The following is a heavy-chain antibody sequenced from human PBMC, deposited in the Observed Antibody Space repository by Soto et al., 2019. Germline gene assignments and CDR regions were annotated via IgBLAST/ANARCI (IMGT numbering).Heavy chain of an antibody. Sequence: PSETLSLTCPVSGGSISSSSYYWGWIRQPPGKGLEWIGSIYYSGSTYYNPSLKSRVTISVDTSKNQFSLKLSSVTAADTAVYYCARRLVAAAFDYWGQGTLVTVSS. CDR3: ARRLVAAAFDY. V-gene: IGHV4-39*01. CDR2: IYYSGST. CDR1: GGSISSSSYY. D-gene: IGHD2-15*01. J-gene: IGHJ4*02.